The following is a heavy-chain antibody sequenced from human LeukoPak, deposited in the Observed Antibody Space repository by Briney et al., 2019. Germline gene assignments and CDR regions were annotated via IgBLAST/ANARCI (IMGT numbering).Heavy chain of an antibody. CDR3: ASSYYYDSRDY. Sequence: SETLSLTCVVYGGSFGGYFWSWIRQPPGKGLEWIGEITPSGSTNYNPSLKSRVSISIDTSKKKLSLRLTSVTAADSAVYYCASSYYYDSRDYWGQGTLVTVSS. CDR1: GGSFGGYF. J-gene: IGHJ4*02. D-gene: IGHD3-22*01. CDR2: ITPSGST. V-gene: IGHV4-34*01.